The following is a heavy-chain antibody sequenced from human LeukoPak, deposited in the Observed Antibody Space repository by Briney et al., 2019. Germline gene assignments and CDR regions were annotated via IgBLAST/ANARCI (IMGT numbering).Heavy chain of an antibody. J-gene: IGHJ4*02. CDR2: IYSGGST. Sequence: GGSLGLSCAASGFTVSDKYMSWVRQPPGKGLEWVSVIYSGGSTYYADSVKGRFTISRDNSKNTVHLQMNSLRAEDTAVYYCAREIPYYFDYWGQGTLVTVSS. V-gene: IGHV3-53*01. CDR3: AREIPYYFDY. D-gene: IGHD2-2*02. CDR1: GFTVSDKY.